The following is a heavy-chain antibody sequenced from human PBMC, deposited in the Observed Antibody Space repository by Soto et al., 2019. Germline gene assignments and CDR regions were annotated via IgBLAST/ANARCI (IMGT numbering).Heavy chain of an antibody. V-gene: IGHV4-34*01. Sequence: QVQLQQWGAGLLKPSETLSLTCAVYGGSFSGYYWSWIRQPPGKGLEWIGEINHSGSTNYNPSLKSRVTISVDTSKNQFSLKLSSVTAADTAVYYCARKRSSSWQYYFDYWGQGTLVTVSS. CDR2: INHSGST. D-gene: IGHD6-13*01. CDR1: GGSFSGYY. CDR3: ARKRSSSWQYYFDY. J-gene: IGHJ4*02.